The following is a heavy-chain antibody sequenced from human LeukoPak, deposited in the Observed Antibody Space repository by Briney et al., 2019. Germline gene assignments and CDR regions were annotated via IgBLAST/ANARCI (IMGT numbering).Heavy chain of an antibody. CDR3: ASPYPWRVLRFLEWLPLVI. J-gene: IGHJ4*02. D-gene: IGHD3-3*01. CDR2: XXXGGST. V-gene: IGHV3-53*01. CDR1: XXTXSSNX. Sequence: LXXAXSXXTXSSNXXXXXRQAPXXXXXXXSVXXXGGSTDYADSVKGRFTISRDNSKNTLYLQMNSLRAEDTAVYYCASPYPWRVLRFLEWLPLVIWGQGTLVTVSS.